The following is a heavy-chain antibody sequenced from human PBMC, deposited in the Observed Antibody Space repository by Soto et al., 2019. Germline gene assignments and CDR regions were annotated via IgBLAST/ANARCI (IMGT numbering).Heavy chain of an antibody. CDR2: IIPILGIA. CDR3: ARERYCSSTSCPLPGSSLGY. D-gene: IGHD2-2*01. V-gene: IGHV1-69*04. CDR1: GGTFSSYT. J-gene: IGHJ4*02. Sequence: AASVKVSCKASGGTFSSYTISWVRQAPGQGLEWMGRIIPILGIANYAQKFQGRVTITADKSTSTAYMELSSLRSEDTAVYYCARERYCSSTSCPLPGSSLGYWGQGTLVTVSS.